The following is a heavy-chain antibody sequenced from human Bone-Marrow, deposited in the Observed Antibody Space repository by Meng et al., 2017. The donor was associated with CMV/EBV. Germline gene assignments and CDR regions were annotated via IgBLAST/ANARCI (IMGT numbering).Heavy chain of an antibody. D-gene: IGHD3-10*01. CDR3: ARGTYGSGNNWFDP. J-gene: IGHJ5*02. CDR1: GGSFSGYY. V-gene: IGHV4-34*01. Sequence: SETLSLTCAVYGGSFSGYYWSWIRQPPGKGLEWIGEINHSGGTNYNPSLKSRFTISVDTSKNQFSLKLSSVTAADTAVYYCARGTYGSGNNWFDPWGQGTRVTVSS. CDR2: INHSGGT.